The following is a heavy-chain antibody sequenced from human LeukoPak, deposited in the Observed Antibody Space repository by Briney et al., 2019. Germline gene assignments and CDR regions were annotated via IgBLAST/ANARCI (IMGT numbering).Heavy chain of an antibody. CDR3: ARAGGDSWYFDY. CDR2: TYYRFKWYN. V-gene: IGHV6-1*01. Sequence: PSQTLSLTCAISGDSVSTNSAAWNWIRQSPSRGLEWLGRTYYRFKWYNDYAVSVKSRITISPDASKNQFSLQLNSVTPEDTAVYYCARAGGDSWYFDYWGQGTLVTVSS. J-gene: IGHJ4*02. CDR1: GDSVSTNSAA. D-gene: IGHD2-21*02.